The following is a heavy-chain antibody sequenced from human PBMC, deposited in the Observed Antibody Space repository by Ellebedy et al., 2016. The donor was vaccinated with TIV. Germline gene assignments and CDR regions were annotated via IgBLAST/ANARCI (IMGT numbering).Heavy chain of an antibody. CDR3: ARAYCGGECNSPFHPFDH. D-gene: IGHD2-21*01. CDR1: GFIFSNYP. Sequence: PGGSLRLSCAASGFIFSNYPMHWVRQAPGKGLEWVAIISFDGTYKYYADSVEGRFTISRDNSKNTLDLQMNSLRAEDTAVFYCARAYCGGECNSPFHPFDHWGQGTLITVSS. V-gene: IGHV3-30*04. J-gene: IGHJ4*02. CDR2: ISFDGTYK.